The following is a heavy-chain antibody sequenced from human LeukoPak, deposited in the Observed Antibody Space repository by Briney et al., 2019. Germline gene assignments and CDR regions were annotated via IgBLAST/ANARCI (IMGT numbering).Heavy chain of an antibody. V-gene: IGHV4-34*01. CDR2: INYSGTT. CDR3: ARLRDGRWLLEY. D-gene: IGHD5-24*01. Sequence: SETLSLTCAVYGGSFSGYYWGWIRQPPGKGLEWIASINYSGTTYYNPSLKSRVTISEDRSKNQFSLKLSSVTAADTAVYYCARLRDGRWLLEYWGQGTLVTVSS. CDR1: GGSFSGYY. J-gene: IGHJ4*02.